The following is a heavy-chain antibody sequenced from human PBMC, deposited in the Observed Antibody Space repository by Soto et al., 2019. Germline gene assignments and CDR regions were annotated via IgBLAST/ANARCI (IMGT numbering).Heavy chain of an antibody. D-gene: IGHD3-9*01. CDR3: AREYYGVLTGNYNDV. J-gene: IGHJ4*02. Sequence: EVQLVESGGDLVQSGGSLGLSCAASGFSFRSYWMHWVRQAPGKGLVWVARISSDGSTTTYADSASGRFIISRDNDANILYLQMSSLRAEDTGVYYCAREYYGVLTGNYNDVWGQGTLVTVSS. V-gene: IGHV3-74*01. CDR1: GFSFRSYW. CDR2: ISSDGSTT.